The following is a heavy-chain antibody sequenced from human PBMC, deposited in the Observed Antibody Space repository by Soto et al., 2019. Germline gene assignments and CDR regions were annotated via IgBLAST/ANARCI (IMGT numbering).Heavy chain of an antibody. CDR1: GYTFTTYA. CDR3: AREAPYLGSGIYGDGMDV. D-gene: IGHD3-10*01. CDR2: INAGNGNT. V-gene: IGHV1-3*01. Sequence: QVQLVQSGAEVKKPGASVKVSCKASGYTFTTYAIHWVRQAPGQRLEWMGWINAGNGNTKFSQKFQGRVTITMDKSASTAYMELSSLRSEDTAVYYCAREAPYLGSGIYGDGMDVWGQGTTVTVSS. J-gene: IGHJ6*02.